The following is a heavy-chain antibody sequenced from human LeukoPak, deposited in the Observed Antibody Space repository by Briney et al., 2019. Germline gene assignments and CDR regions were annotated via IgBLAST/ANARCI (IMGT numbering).Heavy chain of an antibody. D-gene: IGHD5-18*01. CDR2: ISSSSSYT. Sequence: PGGSLRLSCAASGFTFSDYYMSWIRQAPGKGLEWVSYISSSSSYTNYADSVKGRFTISRDNAKNSLYLQMSSLRAEDTAVYYCARYSWPIDYWGQGTLVTVSS. CDR3: ARYSWPIDY. J-gene: IGHJ4*02. CDR1: GFTFSDYY. V-gene: IGHV3-11*03.